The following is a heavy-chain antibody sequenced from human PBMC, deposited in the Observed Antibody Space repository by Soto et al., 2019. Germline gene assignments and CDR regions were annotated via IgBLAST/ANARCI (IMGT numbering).Heavy chain of an antibody. CDR3: AIDSGAACWGPCDL. J-gene: IGHJ3*01. CDR2: VDVGGGST. D-gene: IGHD3-16*01. V-gene: IGHV3-23*01. CDR1: GFTFSTHA. Sequence: EVQLLESGGGLVQPGGSLRLSCAASGFTFSTHAMIWVRQAPGKGLNWVSTVDVGGGSTYYTDSVKGRFTVSRDHSKNTVDLQPNTLRAEDRASCSGAIDSGAACWGPCDLWGQGTMAPVSS.